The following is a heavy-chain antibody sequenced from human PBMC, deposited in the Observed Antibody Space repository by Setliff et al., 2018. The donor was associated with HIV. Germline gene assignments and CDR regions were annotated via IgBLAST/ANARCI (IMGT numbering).Heavy chain of an antibody. CDR3: AKDRYYYDSSGPTVQVAYYFDY. D-gene: IGHD3-22*01. V-gene: IGHV3-30*18. J-gene: IGHJ4*02. CDR1: GFTFSSYV. Sequence: PGGSLRLSCAATGFTFSSYVLHWVRQAPGKGLEWVAVMSTDGGIKIYADSVQGRFTISRDNSKNTLFLQMNSLRAEDTAVYYCAKDRYYYDSSGPTVQVAYYFDYWGQGTLVTVSS. CDR2: MSTDGGIK.